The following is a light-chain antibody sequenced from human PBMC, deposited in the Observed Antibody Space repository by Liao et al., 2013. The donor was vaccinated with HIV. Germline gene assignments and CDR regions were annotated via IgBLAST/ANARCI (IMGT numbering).Light chain of an antibody. V-gene: IGLV3-1*01. J-gene: IGLJ1*01. CDR1: KLGNKY. CDR2: QDS. Sequence: SYELTQPPSVSVSPGQTATITCSGDKLGNKYVCWYQQKAGQSPVLVIYQDSKRHSGIPERFSGSNSGNTATLTISGTQAIDEADYYCQAWDSSTAYVFGTGTKVTVL. CDR3: QAWDSSTAYV.